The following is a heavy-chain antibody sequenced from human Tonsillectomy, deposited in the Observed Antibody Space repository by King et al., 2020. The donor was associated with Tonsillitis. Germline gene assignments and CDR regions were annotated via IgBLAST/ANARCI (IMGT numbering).Heavy chain of an antibody. Sequence: VQLVESGGGVVQPGRSLRLSCAASGFTFSNYGMHWVRQAPGKGLEWVAVISDEESNIYYADSVEGRFTISRDNSKNMLYLQMNSLRAEDTAVYYCARRARYYDSSGYSYWFAPWGQGTLVTVSS. CDR3: ARRARYYDSSGYSYWFAP. V-gene: IGHV3-33*05. CDR2: ISDEESNI. D-gene: IGHD3-22*01. J-gene: IGHJ5*02. CDR1: GFTFSNYG.